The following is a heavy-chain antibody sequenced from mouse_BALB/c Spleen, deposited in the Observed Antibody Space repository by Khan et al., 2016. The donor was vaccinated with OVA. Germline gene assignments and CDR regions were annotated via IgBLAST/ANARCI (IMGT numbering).Heavy chain of an antibody. V-gene: IGHV1-31*01. CDR1: GYSFSTYY. Sequence: VQLQQSGPELMKPGASVKISCKASGYSFSTYYIHWVTRSHGKTLEWIGYIDPFNGGSTYNQKFQGKATLTVDKSSSTAYMHLTSLTSEDSAVDYCAGHGSTAWVACGGQGTLVAVSA. CDR2: IDPFNGGS. D-gene: IGHD1-1*01. CDR3: AGHGSTAWVAC. J-gene: IGHJ3*01.